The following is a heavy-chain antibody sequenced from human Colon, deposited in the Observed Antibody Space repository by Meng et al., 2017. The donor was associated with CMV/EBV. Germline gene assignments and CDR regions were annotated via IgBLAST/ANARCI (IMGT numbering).Heavy chain of an antibody. Sequence: SLKISCVGSGFMFDHYGMHWVRQVPGKGLEWVSGISVNSIGEYSESVKGRFTISRDNAKNSLYLQMNSLKPEDTALYYCGKDMSVTNWGSGGLDVWGQGTTVTVSS. D-gene: IGHD3-10*01. V-gene: IGHV3-9*01. J-gene: IGHJ6*02. CDR1: GFMFDHYG. CDR3: GKDMSVTNWGSGGLDV. CDR2: ISVNSIG.